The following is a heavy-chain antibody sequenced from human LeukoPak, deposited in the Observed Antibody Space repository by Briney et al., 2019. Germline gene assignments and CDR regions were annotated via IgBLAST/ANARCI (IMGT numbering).Heavy chain of an antibody. CDR2: LTRGSSNI. D-gene: IGHD1-1*01. V-gene: IGHV3-48*01. J-gene: IGHJ6*03. CDR1: GFPFMTYA. CDR3: ARVVPVHEYYNSYMDV. Sequence: PGGSLRLSCAASGFPFMTYAMNWIRQSPGKRLEWVAFLTRGSSNIQYAESVKGRCTISRDNGKDSLFLQMNSLRAEDTAVYYCARVVPVHEYYNSYMDVWGKGTTVTVSS.